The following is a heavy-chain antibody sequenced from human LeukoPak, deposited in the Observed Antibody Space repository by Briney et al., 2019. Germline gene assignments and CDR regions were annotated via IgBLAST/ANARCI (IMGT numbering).Heavy chain of an antibody. D-gene: IGHD3-22*01. CDR2: INPNSGGT. Sequence: SVKVSCKASGGTFSSYAISWVRQAPGQGLEWMGWINPNSGGTNYAQKFQGWVTMTRDTSISTAYVELSRLRSDDTAVYYCARGRNYYDTTLDYWGQGTLVTVSS. V-gene: IGHV1-2*04. CDR3: ARGRNYYDTTLDY. J-gene: IGHJ4*02. CDR1: GGTFSSYA.